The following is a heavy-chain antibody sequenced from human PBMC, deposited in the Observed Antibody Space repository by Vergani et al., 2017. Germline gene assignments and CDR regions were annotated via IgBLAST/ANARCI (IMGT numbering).Heavy chain of an antibody. CDR1: GYSISSGYY. D-gene: IGHD4-23*01. Sequence: QVQLQESGPGLVKPSETLSLTCTVSGYSISSGYYWGWLRQPPGKGLEWIGSIYHSGSTYYNPSLKSRVIISVDTSKNQFSLKLSSVTAADTAVYYCAREGNSGEYFQHWGQGTLVTVSS. J-gene: IGHJ1*01. CDR3: AREGNSGEYFQH. V-gene: IGHV4-38-2*02. CDR2: IYHSGST.